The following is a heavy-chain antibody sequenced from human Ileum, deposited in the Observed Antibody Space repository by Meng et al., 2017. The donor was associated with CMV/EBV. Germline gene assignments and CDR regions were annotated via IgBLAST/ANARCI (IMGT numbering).Heavy chain of an antibody. Sequence: GGSLRLSCAGSGFTFDDYAIHWARQAPGKGLEWVSAISWNGATKGYADSVKGRFTISRDNAKRYVYLELNSPRPDDTAFYYCAKDTGRYDFYAMGVWGQGTTVTVSS. CDR2: ISWNGATK. V-gene: IGHV3-9*01. CDR3: AKDTGRYDFYAMGV. CDR1: GFTFDDYA. D-gene: IGHD3/OR15-3a*01. J-gene: IGHJ6*02.